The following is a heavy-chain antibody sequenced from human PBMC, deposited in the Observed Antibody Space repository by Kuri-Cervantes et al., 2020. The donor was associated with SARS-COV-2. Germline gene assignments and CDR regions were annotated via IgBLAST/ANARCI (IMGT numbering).Heavy chain of an antibody. V-gene: IGHV1-8*03. CDR1: GYTFTSYD. Sequence: ASVKVSCKASGYTFTSYDINWVRQATGQGLEWMGWMNPISGNTGYAQKFQGRVTITRNTSISTAYMELSSLRSEDTAVYYCARRSQEPRGPRMYCRSINCHKKYYYYMDVWGKGTTVTVSS. CDR3: ARRSQEPRGPRMYCRSINCHKKYYYYMDV. CDR2: MNPISGNT. D-gene: IGHD2-2*02. J-gene: IGHJ6*03.